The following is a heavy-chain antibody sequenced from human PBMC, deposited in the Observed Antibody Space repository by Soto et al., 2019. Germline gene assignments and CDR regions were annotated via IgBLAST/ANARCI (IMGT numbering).Heavy chain of an antibody. CDR1: GFTFSSFA. CDR2: ISGSGGST. J-gene: IGHJ4*02. CDR3: ARGVSAGQGSPPEF. Sequence: GGSFRRSCAASGFTFSSFAMRWVRQAGGKVLDLVSAISGSGGSTYSADSVKGRFTISRDNSKNTLYLKMSSLRAEDTAVYYCARGVSAGQGSPPEFWGQGS. D-gene: IGHD6-13*01. V-gene: IGHV3-23*01.